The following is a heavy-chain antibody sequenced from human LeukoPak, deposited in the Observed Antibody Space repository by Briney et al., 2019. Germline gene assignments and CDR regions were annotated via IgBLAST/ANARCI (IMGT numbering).Heavy chain of an antibody. D-gene: IGHD3-10*01. CDR2: IYYSGST. V-gene: IGHV4-59*01. Sequence: PSGTLSLTSTAYGGSISSDYWSWIRQPPGNGLELIGYIYYSGSTNYNPSLNSRVTISVDTSKNQFSLKLSSVTAADTAVSYCARGGSREKTFDYWGQGTLVTVSS. J-gene: IGHJ4*02. CDR1: GGSISSDY. CDR3: ARGGSREKTFDY.